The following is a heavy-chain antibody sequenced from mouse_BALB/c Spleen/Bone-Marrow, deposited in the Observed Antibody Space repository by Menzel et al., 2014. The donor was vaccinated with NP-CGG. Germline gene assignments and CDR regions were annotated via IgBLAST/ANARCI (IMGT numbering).Heavy chain of an antibody. V-gene: IGHV2-9*02. CDR2: IWAGGST. Sequence: QVQLQQSGPGLVAPSQSLSITCTVSGFSLTSHGVHWVRQPPGKGLEWLGVIWAGGSTNYNSALMSGLSISKDNSKNQVFLKMNSLQTDDTAIYYCATHDGYYISFAYWGQGTLVTVSA. CDR3: ATHDGYYISFAY. D-gene: IGHD2-3*01. CDR1: GFSLTSHG. J-gene: IGHJ3*01.